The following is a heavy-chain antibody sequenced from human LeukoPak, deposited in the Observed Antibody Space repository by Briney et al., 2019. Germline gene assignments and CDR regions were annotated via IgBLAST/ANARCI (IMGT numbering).Heavy chain of an antibody. V-gene: IGHV1-69*04. CDR3: ARDSSSSSPSYYYGMDV. D-gene: IGHD6-6*01. CDR2: IIPIFGIV. CDR1: GGTFSSYA. J-gene: IGHJ6*02. Sequence: ASVKVSCKASGGTFSSYAISWVRQAPGQGLEWMGRIIPIFGIVNYAQKFQGRVTITADKSTSTAYMELSSLRSEDTAVYYCARDSSSSSPSYYYGMDVWGQGTTVTVSS.